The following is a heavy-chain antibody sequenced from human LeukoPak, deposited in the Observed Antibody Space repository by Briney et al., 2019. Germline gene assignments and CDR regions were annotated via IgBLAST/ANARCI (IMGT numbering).Heavy chain of an antibody. CDR3: AKESYSSGWYGYFQH. J-gene: IGHJ1*01. CDR1: GFTFSSYA. V-gene: IGHV3-30*04. D-gene: IGHD6-19*01. Sequence: PGGSLRLSCAASGFTFSSYAMHWVRQAPGKGLEWVAVISYDGSNKYYADSVKGRFTISRDNSKNTLYLQMNSLRAKDTAVYYCAKESYSSGWYGYFQHWGQGTLVTVSS. CDR2: ISYDGSNK.